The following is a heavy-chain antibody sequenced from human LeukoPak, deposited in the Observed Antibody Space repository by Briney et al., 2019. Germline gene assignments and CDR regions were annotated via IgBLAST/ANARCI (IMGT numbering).Heavy chain of an antibody. CDR1: GYTFTKYW. CDR3: ARQPGMTAKSWYFDL. Sequence: GESLKISCEGSGYTFTKYWIGWVRQMPGKGLEWMGIIHPGDSHTWYSPSFQGQVTISADKSISMAYLQWSSLKASDTAMYFCARQPGMTAKSWYFDLWGCGTLVTVSS. D-gene: IGHD2-2*01. CDR2: IHPGDSHT. J-gene: IGHJ2*01. V-gene: IGHV5-51*01.